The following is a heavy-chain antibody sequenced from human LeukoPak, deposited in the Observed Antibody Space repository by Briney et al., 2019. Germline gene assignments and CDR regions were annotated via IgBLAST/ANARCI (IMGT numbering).Heavy chain of an antibody. V-gene: IGHV3-21*01. J-gene: IGHJ4*02. D-gene: IGHD3-9*01. CDR3: ARVWDSSSSLRDILTGYYPIYYFDY. CDR1: GFTFSSYS. CDR2: ISSSSSYI. Sequence: PGGSLRLSCAASGFTFSSYSMNWVRQAPGKGLEWVSSISSSSSYIYYADSVKGRFTISRDNAKNSLYLQMNSLRAEDTAVYYCARVWDSSSSLRDILTGYYPIYYFDYWGQGTLVTVSS.